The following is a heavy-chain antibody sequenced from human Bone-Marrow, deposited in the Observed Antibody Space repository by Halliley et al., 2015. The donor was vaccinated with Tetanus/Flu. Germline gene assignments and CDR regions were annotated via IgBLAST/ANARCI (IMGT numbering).Heavy chain of an antibody. CDR2: ISSYDSTT. J-gene: IGHJ4*02. CDR3: SRDSGPPSGPSRNRFDY. D-gene: IGHD2-15*01. Sequence: SLRLSCAASGFTFGSFEMNWVRQAPGKGLEWVSYISSYDSTTTYADSVKDRFPISRDNARNSLYPPMNSLRVADTAVYYCSRDSGPPSGPSRNRFDYWGQRTLVTVSS. V-gene: IGHV3-48*03. CDR1: GFTFGSFE.